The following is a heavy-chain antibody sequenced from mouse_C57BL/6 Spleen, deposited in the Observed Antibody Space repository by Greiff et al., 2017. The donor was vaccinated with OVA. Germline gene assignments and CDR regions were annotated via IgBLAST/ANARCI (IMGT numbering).Heavy chain of an antibody. CDR3: ARGNYGSREGGPYYAMDY. CDR2: IDPSDSYT. J-gene: IGHJ4*01. V-gene: IGHV1-69*01. D-gene: IGHD1-1*01. CDR1: GYTFTSYW. Sequence: QVHVKQPGAELVMPGASVKLSCKASGYTFTSYWMHWVKQRPGQGLEWIGEIDPSDSYTNYNQKFKGKSTLTVDKSSSTAYMQLSSLTSEDSAVYYCARGNYGSREGGPYYAMDYWGQGTSVTVSS.